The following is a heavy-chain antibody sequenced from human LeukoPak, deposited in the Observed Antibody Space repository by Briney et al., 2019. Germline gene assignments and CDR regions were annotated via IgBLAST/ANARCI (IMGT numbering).Heavy chain of an antibody. CDR3: ARERFGELVWFDP. CDR1: GGSISSSSYY. J-gene: IGHJ5*02. Sequence: PSQTLSLTCTVSGGSISSSSYYWSWIRQPAGKGLEWIGRIYTSGSTNYNPSLKSRVTISVDTSKNQFSLKLSSVTAADTAVYYCARERFGELVWFDPWGQGTLVTVSS. D-gene: IGHD3-10*01. V-gene: IGHV4-61*02. CDR2: IYTSGST.